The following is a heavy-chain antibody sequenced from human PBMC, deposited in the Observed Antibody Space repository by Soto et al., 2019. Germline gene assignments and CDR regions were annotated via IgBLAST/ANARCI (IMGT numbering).Heavy chain of an antibody. J-gene: IGHJ3*02. V-gene: IGHV1-69*02. CDR2: IIPILGIA. D-gene: IGHD2-2*01. CDR3: ATQTKYCSSTSCSPGAFDI. Sequence: SVKVSCKASGGTFCSYTISWVRQAPGQGLEWMGRIIPILGIANYAQKFQGRVTITADKSTSTAYMELSSLRSEDTAVYYCATQTKYCSSTSCSPGAFDIWGQGTMVTVS. CDR1: GGTFCSYT.